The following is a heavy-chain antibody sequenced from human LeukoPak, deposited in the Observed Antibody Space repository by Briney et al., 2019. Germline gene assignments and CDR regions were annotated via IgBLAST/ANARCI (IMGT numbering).Heavy chain of an antibody. CDR2: ISYDGSNK. D-gene: IGHD1-26*01. J-gene: IGHJ3*02. V-gene: IGHV3-30*19. CDR3: ARVSIVGATTSAFDI. CDR1: GFTFSSYG. Sequence: GGSLRLSCAASGFTFSSYGMHWVRQAPGKGLEWVAVISYDGSNKYYADSVKGRFTISRDNSKNTLYLQMNSLRAEDTAVYYCARVSIVGATTSAFDIWGQGTMVTVSS.